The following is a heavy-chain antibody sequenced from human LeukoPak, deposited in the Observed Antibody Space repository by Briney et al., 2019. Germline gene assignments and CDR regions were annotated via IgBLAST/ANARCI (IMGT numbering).Heavy chain of an antibody. J-gene: IGHJ6*02. V-gene: IGHV4-30-4*01. CDR3: AGGPRGDILTGYYKATSYYYYYGMDV. D-gene: IGHD3-9*01. CDR1: GGSISSGDYY. CDR2: IYYSGST. Sequence: PSETLSLTCTVSGGSISSGDYYWSWIRQPPGKGLEWIGYIYYSGSTYYNPSLKSRVTISVDTSKNQFSLKLSSVTAADTAVYYCAGGPRGDILTGYYKATSYYYYYGMDVWGQGTTVTVSS.